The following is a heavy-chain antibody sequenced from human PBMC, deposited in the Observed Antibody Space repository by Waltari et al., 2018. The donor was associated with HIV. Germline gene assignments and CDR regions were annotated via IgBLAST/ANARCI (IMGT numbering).Heavy chain of an antibody. V-gene: IGHV3-48*01. CDR3: ARATWVAAAGQGAFDI. J-gene: IGHJ3*02. CDR2: ISSSSTI. Sequence: EVQLVESGGGLVQPGGSLRLSCAASGFTFSSYSMNWVRQAPGKGLEWVSYISSSSTIYYADSVKGRFTISRDNAKNSLYLQMNSLRAEDTAVYYCARATWVAAAGQGAFDIWGQGTMVTVSS. CDR1: GFTFSSYS. D-gene: IGHD6-13*01.